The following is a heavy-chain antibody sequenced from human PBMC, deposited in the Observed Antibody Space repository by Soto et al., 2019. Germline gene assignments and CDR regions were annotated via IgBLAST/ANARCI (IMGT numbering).Heavy chain of an antibody. V-gene: IGHV3-13*01. CDR1: GFTFSSYD. D-gene: IGHD3-10*01. J-gene: IGHJ6*03. CDR3: ARGFGSFYYMAV. Sequence: EVQLVESGGGLVQPGGSLRLSCAASGFTFSSYDMHWVRQAPGRGLEWVSVIGTAGDTSYRGSVKGRFTISREKANNSLYLQLNSLLAGDTAVYYCARGFGSFYYMAVWGKGTTVTVPS. CDR2: IGTAGDT.